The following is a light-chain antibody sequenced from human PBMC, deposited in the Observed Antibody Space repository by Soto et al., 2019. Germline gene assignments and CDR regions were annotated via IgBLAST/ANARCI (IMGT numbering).Light chain of an antibody. CDR2: DAS. Sequence: DIQMTQSPSSLSVSVGDRVTITCRASETINTWLAWYQQKPGKAPKILIYDASKLERGVPSRRSGSGSGAEFTLTSSSLQPDDLATYDCQQYSAYPLTCGGGTKVE. CDR3: QQYSAYPLT. CDR1: ETINTW. V-gene: IGKV1-5*01. J-gene: IGKJ4*01.